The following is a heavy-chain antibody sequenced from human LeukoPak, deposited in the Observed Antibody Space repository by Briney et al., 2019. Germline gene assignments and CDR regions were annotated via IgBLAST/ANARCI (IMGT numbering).Heavy chain of an antibody. D-gene: IGHD6-6*01. Sequence: GGSLRLSCAASGFTFSSYAMHWVRQAPGKGLEWVAVISYDGSNKYYADSVKGRFTISRDNSKNTLYLQMNSLRAEDTAVYYCARERSIAARPVLDYWGQGTLVTVSS. CDR3: ARERSIAARPVLDY. CDR2: ISYDGSNK. CDR1: GFTFSSYA. V-gene: IGHV3-30-3*01. J-gene: IGHJ4*02.